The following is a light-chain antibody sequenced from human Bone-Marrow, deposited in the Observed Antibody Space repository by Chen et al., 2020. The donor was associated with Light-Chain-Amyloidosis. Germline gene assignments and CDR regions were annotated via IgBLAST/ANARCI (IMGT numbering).Light chain of an antibody. J-gene: IGLJ3*02. Sequence: SYVLTQPSSVSVAPGQTATIARGGNNIGSTSVHWYQQTPGQAPLLVVYDDSDRPSGIPERLSGSDSGNTATLTISRVEAGDEADYYGQVWDRGSDRPVFGGGTKLTVL. CDR2: DDS. V-gene: IGLV3-21*02. CDR1: NIGSTS. CDR3: QVWDRGSDRPV.